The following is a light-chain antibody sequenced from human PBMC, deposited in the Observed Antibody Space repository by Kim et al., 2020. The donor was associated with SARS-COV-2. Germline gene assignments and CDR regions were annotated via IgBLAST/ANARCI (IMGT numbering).Light chain of an antibody. CDR1: SRDVGSRDL. V-gene: IGLV2-23*02. Sequence: QSALTQPASVSGSPGQSITISCTGTSRDVGSRDLVSWYRQHPGEVPKLIIYEVTQRPLGVSSRFSGSKSGVTASLTISGLLPEDEGVYYCSSYAGSPYLVFGGGTKVTVL. CDR3: SSYAGSPYLV. J-gene: IGLJ2*01. CDR2: EVT.